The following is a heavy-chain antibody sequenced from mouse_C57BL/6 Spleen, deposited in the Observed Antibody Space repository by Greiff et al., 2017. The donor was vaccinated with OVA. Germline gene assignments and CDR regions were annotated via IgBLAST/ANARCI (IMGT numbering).Heavy chain of an antibody. CDR2: IDPSDSYT. J-gene: IGHJ2*01. Sequence: VQLQQPGAELVKPGASVKLSCKASGYTFTSYWMQWVKQRPGQGLEWIGEIDPSDSYTNYNQKFKGKATLTVDTSSSTAYMQLSSLTSEDSAVYYCARSDGYFHYWGQGTTLTVSS. CDR1: GYTFTSYW. CDR3: ARSDGYFHY. D-gene: IGHD2-3*01. V-gene: IGHV1-50*01.